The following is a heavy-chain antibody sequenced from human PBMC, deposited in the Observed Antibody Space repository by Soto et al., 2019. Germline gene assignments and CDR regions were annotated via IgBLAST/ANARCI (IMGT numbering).Heavy chain of an antibody. CDR1: GGSVRSYC. CDR2: IYYSGST. Sequence: PSYCLSLTCTFCGGSVRSYCWSFIRQTPGKGLEWIGYIYYSGSTNYNPSLKSRVTISVDTSKNQFSLKLTSVTAADTAVYYCARDRGGITVSSKTLGEWFDPWGQGTLVTVSS. J-gene: IGHJ5*02. D-gene: IGHD3-16*01. CDR3: ARDRGGITVSSKTLGEWFDP. V-gene: IGHV4-59*02.